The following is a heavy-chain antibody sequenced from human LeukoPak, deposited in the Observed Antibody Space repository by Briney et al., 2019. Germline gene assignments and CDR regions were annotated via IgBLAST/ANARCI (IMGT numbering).Heavy chain of an antibody. Sequence: GGSLRLSCAASGFTFTNFEMNWVRQAPGKGLEWVSYISYSGSTTSYADSVKGRFTISRDNAKNSLYLQMNSLRAEDTAVYYCARVGPPAFDPWGQGTLVTVSS. CDR3: ARVGPPAFDP. V-gene: IGHV3-48*03. CDR1: GFTFTNFE. CDR2: ISYSGSTT. J-gene: IGHJ5*02.